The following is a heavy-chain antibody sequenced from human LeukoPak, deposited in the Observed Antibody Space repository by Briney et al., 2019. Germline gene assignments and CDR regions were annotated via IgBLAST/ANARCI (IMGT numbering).Heavy chain of an antibody. V-gene: IGHV4-38-2*02. CDR2: IYYSGST. Sequence: SETLSLTCTVSDDSISDYYRGWIRQPPGKGLEWIGSIYYSGSTYYNPSLKSRVTISVDTSKNQFSLKLSSVTAADTAVYYCARDYAAFDYWGQGTLVTVSS. CDR1: DDSISDYY. CDR3: ARDYAAFDY. J-gene: IGHJ4*02. D-gene: IGHD2-15*01.